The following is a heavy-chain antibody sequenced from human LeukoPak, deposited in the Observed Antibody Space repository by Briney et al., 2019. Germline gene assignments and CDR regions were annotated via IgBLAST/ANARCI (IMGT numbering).Heavy chain of an antibody. CDR3: ARAFGGGASEYYFDY. V-gene: IGHV1-69*05. CDR1: GGTFSSYA. D-gene: IGHD3-10*01. J-gene: IGHJ4*02. CDR2: IIPIFGTA. Sequence: GASVKVSCKASGGTFSSYAISWVRQAPGQGLEWMGRIIPIFGTANYAQKFQGRVTITTDESTSTAYMELSSLRSEDTAVYYCARAFGGGASEYYFDYRGQGTLVTVSS.